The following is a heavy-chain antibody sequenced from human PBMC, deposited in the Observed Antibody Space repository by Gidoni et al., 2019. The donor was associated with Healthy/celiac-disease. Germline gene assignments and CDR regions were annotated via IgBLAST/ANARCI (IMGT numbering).Heavy chain of an antibody. D-gene: IGHD2-2*01. Sequence: VQLVESGGGVVQPGRSLRLSCAASGFTFSSYAMHGVRQAPGKGLGWVAVISEEGSNEYYADSVKGRFTISRDNSKNTLYRQMNSLRAEDTAVYYCARALYCSSTSCYGYNWFDPWGQGTLVTVSS. CDR2: ISEEGSNE. CDR3: ARALYCSSTSCYGYNWFDP. CDR1: GFTFSSYA. J-gene: IGHJ5*02. V-gene: IGHV3-30-3*01.